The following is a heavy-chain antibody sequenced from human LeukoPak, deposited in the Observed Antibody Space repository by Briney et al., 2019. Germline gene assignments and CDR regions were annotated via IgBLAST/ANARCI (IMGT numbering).Heavy chain of an antibody. V-gene: IGHV3-30*02. D-gene: IGHD5-18*01. CDR1: GFTFSSYG. CDR3: ARDFSYSYDY. Sequence: GGSLRLSCAASGFTFSSYGMHWVRQAPGKGLEWVAYIPYDGSNKYYADSVKGRFTISRDDSKNTLYLQMNSLRAEDTAVYYCARDFSYSYDYWGRGTLVTVSS. CDR2: IPYDGSNK. J-gene: IGHJ4*02.